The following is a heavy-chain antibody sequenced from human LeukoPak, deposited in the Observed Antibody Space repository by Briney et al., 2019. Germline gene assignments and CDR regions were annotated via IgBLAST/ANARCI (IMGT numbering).Heavy chain of an antibody. Sequence: GASVMVSCKASGYTFTSYYIHWVRQAPGQGLEWMGIISPGAGTTSYAQKFQGRVTMTRDTSTSTVYVEVSSLRSDDTAVYYCARPLHGGSTLTQFDFWGQGTLVTVSS. D-gene: IGHD2-15*01. V-gene: IGHV1-46*01. J-gene: IGHJ4*02. CDR3: ARPLHGGSTLTQFDF. CDR1: GYTFTSYY. CDR2: ISPGAGTT.